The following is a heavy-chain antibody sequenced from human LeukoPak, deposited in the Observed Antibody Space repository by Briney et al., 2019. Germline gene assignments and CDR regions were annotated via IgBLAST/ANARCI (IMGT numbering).Heavy chain of an antibody. J-gene: IGHJ4*02. CDR3: ARDLVSYDFWSGAYFDY. D-gene: IGHD3-3*01. CDR2: INHSGST. V-gene: IGHV4-34*01. Sequence: SETLSLTCAVYGGSFSGYYWSWIRQPPGKGLEWIGEINHSGSTNYNPSLKSRVTISVDTSKNQFSPKLSSVTAADTAVYYCARDLVSYDFWSGAYFDYWGQGTLVTVSS. CDR1: GGSFSGYY.